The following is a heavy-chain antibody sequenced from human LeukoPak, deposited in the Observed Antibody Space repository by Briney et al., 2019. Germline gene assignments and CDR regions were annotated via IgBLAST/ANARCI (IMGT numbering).Heavy chain of an antibody. CDR2: IKEDGTET. CDR3: AREGRSLHTF. CDR1: GFTFSSYN. V-gene: IGHV3-7*03. J-gene: IGHJ4*02. Sequence: PGGSLRLSCAASGFTFSSYNMSWVRLAPGKGLEWVANIKEDGTETYYVDSVKGRFTISRDNAKNSLYLQMNSLRVEDTAVYYCAREGRSLHTFWGQGTLVTVSS. D-gene: IGHD5/OR15-5a*01.